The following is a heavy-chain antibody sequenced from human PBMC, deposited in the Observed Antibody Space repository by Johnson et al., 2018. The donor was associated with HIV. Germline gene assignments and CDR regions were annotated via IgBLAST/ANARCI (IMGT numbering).Heavy chain of an antibody. V-gene: IGHV3-30-3*01. D-gene: IGHD4-17*01. Sequence: MHLVESGGGVVQPGRSLRLSCAASGFPFSSYAMHWVRQAPGKGLEWVAVISYDGSNKYYADSVKGRFTISRDNSKNTLYLQMNSLRAEDTAVYYCARALTTDAFDIWGQGTMVTVSS. CDR3: ARALTTDAFDI. CDR1: GFPFSSYA. CDR2: ISYDGSNK. J-gene: IGHJ3*02.